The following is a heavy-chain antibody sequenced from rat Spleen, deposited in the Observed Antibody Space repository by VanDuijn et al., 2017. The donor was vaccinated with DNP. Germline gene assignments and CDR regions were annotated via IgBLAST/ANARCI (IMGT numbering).Heavy chain of an antibody. CDR2: VIYDGRTT. V-gene: IGHV5-17*01. Sequence: EVQLVESGGGLVPPGNSLKLSCAASGFIFSDYAMAWVRRSPKKGLEWVASVIYDGRTTYYRDSVKGRFTISRENAENTVYLQMNSLRSEDTATYYCTKDLTNYAMDAWGQGTSVTVSS. CDR1: GFIFSDYA. J-gene: IGHJ4*01. D-gene: IGHD3-7*01. CDR3: TKDLTNYAMDA.